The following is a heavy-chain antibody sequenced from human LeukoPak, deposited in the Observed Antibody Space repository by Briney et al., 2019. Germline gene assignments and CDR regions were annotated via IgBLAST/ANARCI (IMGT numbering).Heavy chain of an antibody. CDR2: IGGSGGST. D-gene: IGHD3/OR15-3a*01. V-gene: IGHV3-23*01. CDR1: GITLSNYG. Sequence: GGSLRLSCAVSGITLSNYGMSWIRQAPGKGLEWVAGIGGSGGSTYYADSVKGRFIISRHNPKNTLYLQMNSLRAEDTAVYFCAKRGVVIRVILVGFHKEAYYFESWGQGALVTVSS. CDR3: AKRGVVIRVILVGFHKEAYYFES. J-gene: IGHJ4*02.